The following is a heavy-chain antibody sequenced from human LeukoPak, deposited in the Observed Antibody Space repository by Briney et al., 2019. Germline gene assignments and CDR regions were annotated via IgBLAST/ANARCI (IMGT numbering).Heavy chain of an antibody. CDR1: GFIFSEHY. CDR3: ARDDRSNDYGDFDY. CDR2: TSSRRYYT. J-gene: IGHJ4*02. D-gene: IGHD4-17*01. Sequence: GGSLTLSRAVSGFIFSEHYMAWIRQAAGRGLEWLGYTSSRRYYTYYAESVKGRITISRDNAKNSVHLQMSSLTVDDTAVYYCARDDRSNDYGDFDYWGQGTLVTVSS. V-gene: IGHV3-11*05.